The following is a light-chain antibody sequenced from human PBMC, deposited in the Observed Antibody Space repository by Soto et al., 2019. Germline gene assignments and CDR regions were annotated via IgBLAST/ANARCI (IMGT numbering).Light chain of an antibody. CDR3: QQFDDYPFT. J-gene: IGKJ3*01. Sequence: QSLASVSATVRDSVTITCLTSQGISSALAWYQQKPGRPPKLLFYDASNLESGVPSRFSGSKSGTDFTLTVSSLQPEDFATYYCQQFDDYPFTFAPGTKVDNK. CDR1: QGISSA. V-gene: IGKV1D-13*01. CDR2: DAS.